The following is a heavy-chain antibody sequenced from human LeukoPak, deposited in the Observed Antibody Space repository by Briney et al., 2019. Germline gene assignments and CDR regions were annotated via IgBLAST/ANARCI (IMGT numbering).Heavy chain of an antibody. Sequence: GRPLRLSCAASGFTFSNYAMSWVRQAPGKGLEWVSTISGGGITTYYADSAKGRFTISRDNSKNTMFLQMNSLRADDTAVYYCPRRSYASGWNPFDYWGQGILVTVSS. CDR2: ISGGGITT. V-gene: IGHV3-23*01. J-gene: IGHJ4*02. CDR3: PRRSYASGWNPFDY. CDR1: GFTFSNYA. D-gene: IGHD6-19*01.